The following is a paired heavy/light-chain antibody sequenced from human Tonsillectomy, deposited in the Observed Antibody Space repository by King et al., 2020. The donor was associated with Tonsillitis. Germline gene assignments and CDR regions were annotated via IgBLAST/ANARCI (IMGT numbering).Light chain of an antibody. CDR3: QQAHSFPLT. J-gene: IGKJ4*01. CDR2: SAS. Sequence: DIQMTQSPSSVSASVGDTVTITCRASQDISSWLAWHQQKPGKAPKLLIYSASSLQSGVPSRFSGSGSGTEFTLTISSLQPEDFATYYCQQAHSFPLTFGGGTKVEIK. V-gene: IGKV1-12*01. CDR1: QDISSW.
Heavy chain of an antibody. J-gene: IGHJ4*02. CDR3: ASPDSSGYLGY. CDR1: GLNVSYNY. Sequence: EVQLVESGGGLIQPGGSLRLSCSASGLNVSYNYMTWVRQPPGKGLGWVSVIYSGGSTNYADSVKGRFTISRDISKNTLYLHMNSLRADDTAVYYCASPDSSGYLGYWGQGTLVTVSS. V-gene: IGHV3-53*01. D-gene: IGHD3-22*01. CDR2: IYSGGST.